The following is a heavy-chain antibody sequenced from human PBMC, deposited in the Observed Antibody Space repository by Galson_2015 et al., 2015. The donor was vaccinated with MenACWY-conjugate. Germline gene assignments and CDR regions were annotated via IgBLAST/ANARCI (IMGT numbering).Heavy chain of an antibody. CDR2: INPSGGST. V-gene: IGHV1-46*01. J-gene: IGHJ4*02. CDR1: GYIFTTSY. Sequence: SVKVSCKASGYIFTTSYIHWVRQAPGQGLEWMGIINPSGGSTNYAKKFQGRVTMTRDTSTSTVYMDLSSLRSEDTAVYFCARVTIYTSGYYFEDWGQGTLVTVSS. CDR3: ARVTIYTSGYYFED. D-gene: IGHD6-19*01.